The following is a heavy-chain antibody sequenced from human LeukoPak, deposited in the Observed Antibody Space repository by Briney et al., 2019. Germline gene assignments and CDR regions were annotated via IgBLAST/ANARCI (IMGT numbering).Heavy chain of an antibody. D-gene: IGHD3-22*01. Sequence: PGGSLRLSCAASGFTFSSYAMSWVRQAPGKGLEWVSAISGSGGSTYYADSVKGRFTISRDNSKNTLYLQMNSLRAEDTAVYYCAKGGVPQLRQSGSRGGRYWFDPWGQGTLVTVSS. CDR2: ISGSGGST. CDR3: AKGGVPQLRQSGSRGGRYWFDP. J-gene: IGHJ5*02. CDR1: GFTFSSYA. V-gene: IGHV3-23*01.